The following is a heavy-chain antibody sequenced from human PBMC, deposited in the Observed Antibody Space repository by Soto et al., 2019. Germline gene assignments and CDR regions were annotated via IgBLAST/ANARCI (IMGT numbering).Heavy chain of an antibody. Sequence: PGGSLRLSCAASRFNFSAYGMHWVRQAPGKGLEWVAGISYDGVNKFYSASMKGRLTVSRDNAKNTFYLQMNSLRPADTALYYCAKARYASGWSGLDTWGQRALVTVSS. J-gene: IGHJ5*02. CDR1: RFNFSAYG. V-gene: IGHV3-30*18. CDR3: AKARYASGWSGLDT. CDR2: ISYDGVNK. D-gene: IGHD6-19*01.